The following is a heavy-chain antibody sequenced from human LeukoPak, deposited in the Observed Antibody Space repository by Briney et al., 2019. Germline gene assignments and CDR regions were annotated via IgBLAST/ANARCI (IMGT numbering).Heavy chain of an antibody. D-gene: IGHD3-3*01. V-gene: IGHV3-7*01. CDR3: AREVREDFWSAQDKFDY. CDR1: GFTFSSYW. CDR2: IKQDGSEK. J-gene: IGHJ4*02. Sequence: GGSLRLSCAASGFTFSSYWMSWVRQAPGKGLEWVANIKQDGSEKYYVDSVKGRFTISRDNAKNSLYLQMSSLRAEDTAVYYCAREVREDFWSAQDKFDYWGQGTLVTVSS.